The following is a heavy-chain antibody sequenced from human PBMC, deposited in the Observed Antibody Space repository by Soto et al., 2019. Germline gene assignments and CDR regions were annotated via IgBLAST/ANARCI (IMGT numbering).Heavy chain of an antibody. Sequence: PGGSLRLSCVASGFTLSNYAMSWVRQGPGKGLEWVSGISGGGGSTYYADSVKGRFTISRDNSKNTLSLQMNSLRAEDTAVYYCAKDLWFGELPFDHWGQGTLVTVSS. V-gene: IGHV3-23*01. D-gene: IGHD3-10*01. J-gene: IGHJ4*02. CDR2: ISGGGGST. CDR3: AKDLWFGELPFDH. CDR1: GFTLSNYA.